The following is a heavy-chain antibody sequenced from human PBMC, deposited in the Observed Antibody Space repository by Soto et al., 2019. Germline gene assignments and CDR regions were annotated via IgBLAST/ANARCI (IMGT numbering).Heavy chain of an antibody. V-gene: IGHV1-18*01. D-gene: IGHD3-10*01. J-gene: IGHJ3*02. CDR1: GYTFTSYG. CDR2: ISAYNGNT. CDR3: ARDRDYYGSGSYYKGDAFDI. Sequence: ASVKVSCKASGYTFTSYGISWVRQAPGQGLEWMGWISAYNGNTNYAQKLQGRVTMTTDTSTSTAYMELRSLRSDDTAVYYCARDRDYYGSGSYYKGDAFDIWGQGTMVTVSS.